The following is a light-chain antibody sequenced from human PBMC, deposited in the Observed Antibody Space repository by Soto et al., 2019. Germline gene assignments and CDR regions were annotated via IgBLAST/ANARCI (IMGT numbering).Light chain of an antibody. V-gene: IGLV2-14*03. J-gene: IGLJ1*01. CDR2: DVS. CDR1: SNDVGGYNY. CDR3: SSYTGSSTYV. Sequence: QSVLTQPASVSGSPGQSITISCTGTSNDVGGYNYVSWYQQHPGKAPKLMIYDVSNRPSGVSNRFSGSKPANTASLTISGLQTEDESDYYCSSYTGSSTYVFGTGTKVTVL.